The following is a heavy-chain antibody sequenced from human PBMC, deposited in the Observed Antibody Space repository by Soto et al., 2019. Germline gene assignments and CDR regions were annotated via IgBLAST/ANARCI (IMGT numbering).Heavy chain of an antibody. Sequence: GGSLRLSCEASGFKSSPDAMSWVRQGPGKGLEWVAVIGGTAVSTDCADSLKGRCTVSRDNSKNTVYLQLDSLRDDDTAIYYCAKDSTSYNGVYDPFDIWGQGTMVTVSS. J-gene: IGHJ3*02. CDR3: AKDSTSYNGVYDPFDI. CDR1: GFKSSPDA. D-gene: IGHD1-1*01. CDR2: IGGTAVST. V-gene: IGHV3-23*01.